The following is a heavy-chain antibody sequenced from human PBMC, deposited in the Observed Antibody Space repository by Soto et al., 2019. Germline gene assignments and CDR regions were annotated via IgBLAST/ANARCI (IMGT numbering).Heavy chain of an antibody. CDR1: GFTFSTYA. D-gene: IGHD2-2*02. V-gene: IGHV3-23*01. CDR3: AKGTVPAAIRRDYFDY. J-gene: IGHJ4*02. CDR2: ISGSGDST. Sequence: LRLSCAASGFTFSTYAMSWVRQAPGKGLEWVSAISGSGDSTYYADSVKGRFTISRDNSKNTLYLQMNSLRAEDTAVYYCAKGTVPAAIRRDYFDYWGQGTLVTVSS.